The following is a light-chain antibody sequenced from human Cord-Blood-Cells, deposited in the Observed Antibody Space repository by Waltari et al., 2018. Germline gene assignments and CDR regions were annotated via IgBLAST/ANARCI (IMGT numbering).Light chain of an antibody. CDR1: QSVSSSY. V-gene: IGKV3-20*01. CDR2: GAS. CDR3: QQYGSSRGWT. J-gene: IGKJ1*01. Sequence: EIVLTQSPGTLSLSPGERATLSRRASQSVSSSYLAWYQQKPGQAPRLLIYGASSRATGIPDRFSGSGSGTDFTLTISRLEPEDFAVYYCQQYGSSRGWTFGQGTKVEIK.